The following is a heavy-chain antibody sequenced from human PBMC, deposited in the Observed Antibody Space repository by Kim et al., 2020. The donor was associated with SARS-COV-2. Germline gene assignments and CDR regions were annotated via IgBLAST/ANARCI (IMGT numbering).Heavy chain of an antibody. CDR1: GFTFSSYY. Sequence: GGSLRLSCGASGFTFSSYYMHWVRQAPGKGLEWLAIISYDSKRIFYADSVKGRFTVYRDNSQNTLFLQMNSLRRDDTAVYYCARGKSSTWFGSWVFDYWGQGALVTVSS. V-gene: IGHV3-30*03. CDR3: ARGKSSTWFGSWVFDY. D-gene: IGHD3-10*01. CDR2: ISYDSKRI. J-gene: IGHJ4*02.